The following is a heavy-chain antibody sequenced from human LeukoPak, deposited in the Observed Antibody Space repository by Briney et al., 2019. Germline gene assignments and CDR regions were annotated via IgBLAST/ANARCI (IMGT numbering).Heavy chain of an antibody. CDR3: AKDYYYDSSLFDY. CDR2: ISGSGGST. J-gene: IGHJ4*02. V-gene: IGHV3-23*01. CDR1: GFTFSSYA. Sequence: GGSLRLSCAASGFTFSSYAMSWVRQAPGKGLEWVSAISGSGGSTYYADPVKGRFTISRDISKNTLYLQMNSLRAEDTAVYYCAKDYYYDSSLFDYWGQGTLVTVSS. D-gene: IGHD3-22*01.